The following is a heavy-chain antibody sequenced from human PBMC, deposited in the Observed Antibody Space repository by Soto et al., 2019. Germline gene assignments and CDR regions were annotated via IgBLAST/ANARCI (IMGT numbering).Heavy chain of an antibody. CDR1: GGSISSSSYY. J-gene: IGHJ5*02. V-gene: IGHV4-39*01. Sequence: SETLSLTCTVSGGSISSSSYYWGWIRQPPGKGLEWIGSIYYSGSTYYNPSLKSRVTISVDTSKNQFSLKLSSVTAADTAVYYCASSPVVVAAGVSDNWFDPWGQGTLVTVSS. CDR3: ASSPVVVAAGVSDNWFDP. D-gene: IGHD2-15*01. CDR2: IYYSGST.